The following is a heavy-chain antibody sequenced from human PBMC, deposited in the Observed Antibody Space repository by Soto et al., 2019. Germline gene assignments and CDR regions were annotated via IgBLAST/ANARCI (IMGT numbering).Heavy chain of an antibody. J-gene: IGHJ6*03. CDR3: ASGGGQLVLDYYYYMDV. D-gene: IGHD6-6*01. Sequence: SETLSLTCAVYGGSFSGYYWSWIRQPPGKGLEWIGEINHSGSTNYNPSLKSRVTISVDTSKNQFSLKLSSVTAADTAVYYCASGGGQLVLDYYYYMDVWGKGTTVTVSS. V-gene: IGHV4-34*01. CDR1: GGSFSGYY. CDR2: INHSGST.